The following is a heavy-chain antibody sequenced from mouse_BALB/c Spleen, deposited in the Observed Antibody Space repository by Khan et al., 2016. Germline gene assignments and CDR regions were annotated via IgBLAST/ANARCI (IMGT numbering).Heavy chain of an antibody. Sequence: EVPLQESGPGLVKPSQTVSLTCTVTGISITTGNYRWSWIRQFPGNKLEWIGYIYYSGTIAYNPSLTSRTTITRDTSKTQFFREMNSVTAEDTATYYCARGDGYYFCDYWGQGTTLTVSS. CDR2: IYYSGTI. CDR3: ARGDGYYFCDY. CDR1: GISITTGNYR. V-gene: IGHV3-5*02. J-gene: IGHJ2*01. D-gene: IGHD2-3*01.